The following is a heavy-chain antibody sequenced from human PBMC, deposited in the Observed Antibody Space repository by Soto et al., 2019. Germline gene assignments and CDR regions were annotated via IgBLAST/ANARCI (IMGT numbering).Heavy chain of an antibody. D-gene: IGHD3-3*01. CDR2: IYWDGDK. CDR1: GFSLSTSGAA. J-gene: IGHJ5*02. CDR3: AHRATMTIFGLIIDNGIWFDP. Sequence: QINLIESGPTLVKPTQTLTLTCTFSGFSLSTSGAAVGCVRQPPGRALEGLALIYWDGDKRYNASLGNRLTITKDTSMNQVVLTLTNVDPADTATYYCAHRATMTIFGLIIDNGIWFDPWGQGTRVIVSS. V-gene: IGHV2-5*02.